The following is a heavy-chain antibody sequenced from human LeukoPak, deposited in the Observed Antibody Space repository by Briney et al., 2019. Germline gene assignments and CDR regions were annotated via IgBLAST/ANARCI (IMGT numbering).Heavy chain of an antibody. CDR3: ARESRDGYNEFDY. J-gene: IGHJ4*02. V-gene: IGHV3-7*01. Sequence: GGSLRLSCAASGFTFGSYWMSWVRQAPGKGLEWVANIKQDGSEKYYVDSVKGRFTISRDNAKNSLYLQMNSLRAEDTAVYYCARESRDGYNEFDYWGQGTLVTVSS. CDR2: IKQDGSEK. D-gene: IGHD5-24*01. CDR1: GFTFGSYW.